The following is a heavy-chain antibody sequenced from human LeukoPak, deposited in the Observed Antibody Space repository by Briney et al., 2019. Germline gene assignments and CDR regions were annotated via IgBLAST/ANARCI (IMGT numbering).Heavy chain of an antibody. CDR3: ATRGL. CDR2: ISWDSGSI. D-gene: IGHD1-1*01. CDR1: GFTFSNYD. Sequence: GGSLRLSCAVSGFTFSNYDMNWVRQAPGKGLEWVSGISWDSGSIGYADSVKGRFTISRDNAKNSLYLQMKSLRAEDTALYYCATRGLWGQGTLVTVSS. V-gene: IGHV3-9*01. J-gene: IGHJ4*02.